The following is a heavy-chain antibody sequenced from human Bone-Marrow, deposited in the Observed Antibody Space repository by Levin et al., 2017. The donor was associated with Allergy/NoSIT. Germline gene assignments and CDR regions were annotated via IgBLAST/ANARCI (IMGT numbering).Heavy chain of an antibody. V-gene: IGHV3-48*01. J-gene: IGHJ2*01. CDR2: ISSGSGTS. D-gene: IGHD3-22*01. CDR1: GFSFNTYN. Sequence: HPGGSLRLSCAASGFSFNTYNMHWVRQAPGKGLECISYISSGSGTSDYADSVKGRFTISRDNANNSMYLQMNSLRADDTAVYYCARETTYYFDTGGDLRAGWYFDLWGRGTLVTVSS. CDR3: ARETTYYFDTGGDLRAGWYFDL.